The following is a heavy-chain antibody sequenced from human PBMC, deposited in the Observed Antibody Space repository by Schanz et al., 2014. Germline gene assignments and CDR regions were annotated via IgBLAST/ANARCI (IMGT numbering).Heavy chain of an antibody. D-gene: IGHD1-1*01. CDR2: ISGNGGEK. J-gene: IGHJ4*02. V-gene: IGHV3-30*04. CDR3: VKLPGATGTTSHFDY. CDR1: GFSFSTYA. Sequence: QVQLVESGGGVVQPGRSLRLSCAASGFSFSTYAMHWVRQAPGKGLRCVAVISGNGGEKYYADSVKGRFTISRDNAKYTLYLQMNSLRAEDTAVYYCVKLPGATGTTSHFDYWGQGTLVTVSS.